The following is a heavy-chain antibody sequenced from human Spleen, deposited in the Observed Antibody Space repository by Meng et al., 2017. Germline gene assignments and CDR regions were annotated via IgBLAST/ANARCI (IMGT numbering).Heavy chain of an antibody. CDR3: TSARGSNFES. D-gene: IGHD3-16*01. CDR1: GFTFSGSG. CDR2: VRSKANSYAT. J-gene: IGHJ5*01. Sequence: EVQLVESGGGLVQPGGSLKLSCAASGFTFSGSGMHWVRQASGKGLEWVGRVRSKANSYATGYAASVKGRFTISRDDSKNTAYLQMNSLKTEDTAVYYCTSARGSNFESWGQGTLVTVSS. V-gene: IGHV3-73*01.